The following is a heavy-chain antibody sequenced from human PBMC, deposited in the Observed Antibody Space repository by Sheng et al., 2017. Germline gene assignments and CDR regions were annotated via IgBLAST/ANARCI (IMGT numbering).Heavy chain of an antibody. D-gene: IGHD2-2*01. V-gene: IGHV3-21*01. J-gene: IGHJ4*02. CDR3: AREYCFSTSCYSYFDH. Sequence: EMQLVESGGALVQTGGSLRLSCISSEFTFGTYAMSWVRQAPGKGLEWVSSISSSSSYIYYADSVKGRFTISRDNAKNSLYLQMNSLRAEDTAVYYCAREYCFSTSCYSYFDHWGQGTLVTVSS. CDR2: ISSSSSYI. CDR1: EFTFGTYA.